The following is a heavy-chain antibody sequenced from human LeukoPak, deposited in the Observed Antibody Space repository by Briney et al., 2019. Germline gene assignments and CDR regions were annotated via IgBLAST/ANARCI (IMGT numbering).Heavy chain of an antibody. V-gene: IGHV5-51*01. CDR3: ARGYCSGGSCYARTYYFDY. Sequence: GESLKISCKGSGYSFTSYWIGWVRQMPGKGLEWMGIIYPGDSDTRYSPSFQGQVTISADKSISTAYLQWSSLKASDTAMYYCARGYCSGGSCYARTYYFDYWGQGTLVTVSP. CDR1: GYSFTSYW. J-gene: IGHJ4*02. D-gene: IGHD2-15*01. CDR2: IYPGDSDT.